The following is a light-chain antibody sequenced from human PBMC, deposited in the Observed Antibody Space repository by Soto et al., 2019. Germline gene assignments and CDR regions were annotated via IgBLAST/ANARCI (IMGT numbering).Light chain of an antibody. CDR3: AAWYDSLNGWV. CDR2: SNN. V-gene: IGLV1-44*01. Sequence: QSVLTQPPSASGTPGQRVTISCSGSSSNIGSNTVNWYQQLPGTAPKRLTYSNNQRPSGVPDRFSGSKSGTSASLAISGLQSEDEADYYCAAWYDSLNGWVFGGGTKVTVL. J-gene: IGLJ3*02. CDR1: SSNIGSNT.